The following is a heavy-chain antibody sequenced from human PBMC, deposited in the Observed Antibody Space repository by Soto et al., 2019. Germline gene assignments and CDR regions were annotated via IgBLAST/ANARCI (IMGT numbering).Heavy chain of an antibody. CDR3: ARGVPDAPDKSYFDS. Sequence: PSETLSLTCAVYGGSFSGYYWSWIRQSPEKGLEWIGEIDHSGSTNQNPSLKSRVSISVDTSKNQSSLKLRSLTAAHTAVYYCARGVPDAPDKSYFDSWGLGTLVTVSS. CDR1: GGSFSGYY. J-gene: IGHJ4*02. V-gene: IGHV4-34*01. CDR2: IDHSGST.